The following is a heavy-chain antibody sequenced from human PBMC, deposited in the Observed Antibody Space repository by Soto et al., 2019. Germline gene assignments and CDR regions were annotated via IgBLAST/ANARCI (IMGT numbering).Heavy chain of an antibody. Sequence: ASVKVSCKASGYTFTSYAMHWVRQAPGQRLEWMGWINAGNGNTKYSQKFQGRVTITRDTSASTAYMELSSLRSEDTAVYYCARKGVAATPNRDYYYYMDVWGKGTTVTVSS. D-gene: IGHD2-15*01. CDR3: ARKGVAATPNRDYYYYMDV. J-gene: IGHJ6*03. CDR1: GYTFTSYA. CDR2: INAGNGNT. V-gene: IGHV1-3*01.